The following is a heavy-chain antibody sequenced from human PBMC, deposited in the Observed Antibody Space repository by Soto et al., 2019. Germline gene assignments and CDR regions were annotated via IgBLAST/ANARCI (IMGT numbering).Heavy chain of an antibody. CDR1: GFIPSSYA. CDR2: ISGSGGAT. D-gene: IGHD6-13*01. V-gene: IGHV3-23*01. Sequence: GGSLRLSCVVSGFIPSSYAMSWVRQAPGKGLEWVSGISGSGGATSYADSVKGRFTISRDNSKNTLYLQMNSLSAEDTAIYYCAKDAIMVSSSFNYFDFWGKGALVTVSS. CDR3: AKDAIMVSSSFNYFDF. J-gene: IGHJ4*02.